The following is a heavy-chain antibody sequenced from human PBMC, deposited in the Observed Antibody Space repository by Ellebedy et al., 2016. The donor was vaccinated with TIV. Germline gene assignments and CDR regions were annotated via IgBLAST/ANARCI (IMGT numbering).Heavy chain of an antibody. J-gene: IGHJ4*02. CDR2: IHSGGST. V-gene: IGHV3-66*01. D-gene: IGHD3-10*01. Sequence: PGGSLRLSCAASGFTVRSNYMSWVRQAPGKGLEWVSVIHSGGSTYYADSVKGRFIISRDNSKNTLDLQMTSLRAEDTAVYYCARGDPSPLLWVNWGQGTLVTVSS. CDR1: GFTVRSNY. CDR3: ARGDPSPLLWVN.